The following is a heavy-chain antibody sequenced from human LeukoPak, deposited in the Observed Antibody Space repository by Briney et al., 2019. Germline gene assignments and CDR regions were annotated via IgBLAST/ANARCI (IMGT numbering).Heavy chain of an antibody. J-gene: IGHJ5*02. CDR1: GLTLSNYW. CDR3: ARWGYCTGGSCYRYDA. D-gene: IGHD2-15*01. Sequence: GGSLTLSCGVSGLTLSNYWMSWVRQAPGKGLEWVANTKQDGSEKYYVDSVKDRFTISRDNAQNSLSLQMNSLRAEDTAVYYCARWGYCTGGSCYRYDAWGQGTLVTVSS. V-gene: IGHV3-7*01. CDR2: TKQDGSEK.